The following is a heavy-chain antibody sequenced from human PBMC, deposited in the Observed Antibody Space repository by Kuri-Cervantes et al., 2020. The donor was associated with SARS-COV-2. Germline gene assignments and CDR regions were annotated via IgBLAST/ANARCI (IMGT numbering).Heavy chain of an antibody. V-gene: IGHV3-52*01. CDR3: ASEPDY. J-gene: IGHJ4*02. Sequence: GGSLRLSCTASGFTFSSSSMHWVCQVPEKGLEWVADIKCDGSEKYYADSVKGRFTISRDNSKNTLYLQMNSLRAEDTAVYYCASEPDYWGQGTLVTVSS. CDR1: GFTFSSSS. CDR2: IKCDGSEK.